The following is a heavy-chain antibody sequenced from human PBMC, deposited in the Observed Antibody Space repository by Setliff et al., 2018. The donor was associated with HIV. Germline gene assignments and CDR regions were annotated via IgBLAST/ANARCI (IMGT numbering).Heavy chain of an antibody. CDR2: ISSSSSSI. CDR1: GFTFSTYS. Sequence: GGSLRLSCAASGFTFSTYSMDWVRQAPGKGLEWVPYISSSSSSIYYADSVKGRFTISRDNAKNSLYLQMNSLRVEDTAVYYCARASNSFDIWGQGTMVTVSS. J-gene: IGHJ3*02. V-gene: IGHV3-48*01. CDR3: ARASNSFDI.